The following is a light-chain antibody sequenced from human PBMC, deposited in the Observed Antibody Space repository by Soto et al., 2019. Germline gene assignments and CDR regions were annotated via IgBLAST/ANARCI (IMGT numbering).Light chain of an antibody. V-gene: IGKV3D-20*02. CDR2: DAS. Sequence: EFVLTQSPGTLSLSPGERATLSCRASQTVRNNYLAWYQQKPGQAPRLLIYDASSRATGIPDRFSGGGSGTDFTLTISRLEPEDFAVYYCQQRSNWRVTFGGGTKVDIK. CDR1: QTVRNNY. J-gene: IGKJ4*01. CDR3: QQRSNWRVT.